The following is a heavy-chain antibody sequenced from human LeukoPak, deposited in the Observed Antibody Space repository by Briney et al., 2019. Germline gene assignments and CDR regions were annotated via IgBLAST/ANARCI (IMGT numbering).Heavy chain of an antibody. CDR2: IYTSGST. J-gene: IGHJ5*02. Sequence: PSETLSLTCTVSGGSISSYYWSWIRQPAGKGLEWIGRIYTSGSTNYNPSLKSRVTMSVDTSKNQFSLKLSSVTAADTAVYYCARTLSTVTYNWFDPWGQGTLVIVSS. D-gene: IGHD4-17*01. V-gene: IGHV4-4*07. CDR3: ARTLSTVTYNWFDP. CDR1: GGSISSYY.